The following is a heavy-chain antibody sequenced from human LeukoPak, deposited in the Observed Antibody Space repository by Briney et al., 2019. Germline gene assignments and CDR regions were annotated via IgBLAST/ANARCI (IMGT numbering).Heavy chain of an antibody. CDR2: IYYSGST. D-gene: IGHD6-13*01. J-gene: IGHJ4*02. CDR1: GGSISSYY. V-gene: IGHV4-59*01. CDR3: ARGEYSSSWPDY. Sequence: SGTLSLTCTVSGGSISSYYWSWIRQPPGKGLEWIGYIYYSGSTNYNPSLKSRVTISVDTSKNQFSLKLSSVTAADTAVYYCARGEYSSSWPDYWGQGTLVTVSS.